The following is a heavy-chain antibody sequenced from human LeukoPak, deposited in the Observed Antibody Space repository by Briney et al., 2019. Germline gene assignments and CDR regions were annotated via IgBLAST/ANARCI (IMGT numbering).Heavy chain of an antibody. CDR3: ARFLGLGSNWGRDY. D-gene: IGHD7-27*01. CDR1: GFTFSSYS. V-gene: IGHV3-21*04. Sequence: GGSLRLSCAASGFTFSSYSMNWVRQAPGKGLEWVSSISSSSSYIYYADSVKGRFTISRDNAKNSLYLQMDSLRAEDTAVYYCARFLGLGSNWGRDYWGQGALVTVSS. CDR2: ISSSSSYI. J-gene: IGHJ4*02.